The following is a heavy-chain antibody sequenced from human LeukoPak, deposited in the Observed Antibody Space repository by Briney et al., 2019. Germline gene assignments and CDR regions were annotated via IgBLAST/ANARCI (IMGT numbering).Heavy chain of an antibody. V-gene: IGHV1-18*01. CDR3: ARGGTNYYEATGKYNWIDP. CDR1: GYTFTSYG. J-gene: IGHJ5*02. Sequence: GASVKVSCKASGYTFTSYGISWVRQAPGQGLEWMGWISAYNGNTNYAQKLQGRVTMTTDTSTSTAYMELRSLRSDDTAVYYCARGGTNYYEATGKYNWIDPWGQGTLVTVSS. D-gene: IGHD3-22*01. CDR2: ISAYNGNT.